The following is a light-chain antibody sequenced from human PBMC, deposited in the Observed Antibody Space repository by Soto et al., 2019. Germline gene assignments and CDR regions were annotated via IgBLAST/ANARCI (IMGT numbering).Light chain of an antibody. V-gene: IGKV1-27*01. CDR3: QKYNSAPQT. CDR2: AAS. CDR1: QGISNY. J-gene: IGKJ1*01. Sequence: DIQMTQSPSSLSASVGDRVTITCRASQGISNYLAWYQQKPGKVPKLLIYAASTLQSGVPSRFSGSGSGTDLTRTISSLQPEDVANYYCQKYNSAPQTFGQGTKVEIK.